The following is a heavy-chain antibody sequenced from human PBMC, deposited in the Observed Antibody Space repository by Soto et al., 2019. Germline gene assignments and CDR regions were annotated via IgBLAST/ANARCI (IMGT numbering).Heavy chain of an antibody. Sequence: PSETLSLTCTVSGGSISSYYWSWIRQPPGKGLEWIGYIYYSGSTNYNPSLKSRVTISVDTSKNQFSLKLSSVTAADTAVYYCARFGVWGSYRYSTGIDYRGQGTLVTVSS. D-gene: IGHD3-16*02. CDR1: GGSISSYY. CDR2: IYYSGST. V-gene: IGHV4-59*01. CDR3: ARFGVWGSYRYSTGIDY. J-gene: IGHJ4*02.